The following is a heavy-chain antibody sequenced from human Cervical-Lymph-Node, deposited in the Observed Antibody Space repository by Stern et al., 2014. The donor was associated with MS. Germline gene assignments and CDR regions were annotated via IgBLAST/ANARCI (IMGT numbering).Heavy chain of an antibody. D-gene: IGHD6-13*01. J-gene: IGHJ4*02. CDR3: ASAYSSSHYYFDY. V-gene: IGHV3-33*01. CDR2: IGYDGSNQ. CDR1: GFSFSRYA. Sequence: VQLVESGGGVVQPGRSLRLSCAASGFSFSRYAMHWVRQAPGKGLEWVALIGYDGSNQYYADSVPGRSTISRENFKTTQYLQMNSLRAEDTAVYYCASAYSSSHYYFDYWGQGTLVTVSS.